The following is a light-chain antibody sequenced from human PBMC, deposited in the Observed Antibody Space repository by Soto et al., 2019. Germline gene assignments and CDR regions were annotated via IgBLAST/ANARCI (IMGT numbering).Light chain of an antibody. CDR2: DVS. CDR3: SSYAGSNNVV. J-gene: IGLJ2*01. V-gene: IGLV2-8*01. CDR1: SSDVGGYNY. Sequence: QSALTQPPSASGSPGQSVTISCTGTSSDVGGYNYVSWYQQHPGKAPKLMIFDVSKRPSGVPDRFSGSKSGNTASLTASGLQAEDEGEYYCSSYAGSNNVVFGGGTKLTVL.